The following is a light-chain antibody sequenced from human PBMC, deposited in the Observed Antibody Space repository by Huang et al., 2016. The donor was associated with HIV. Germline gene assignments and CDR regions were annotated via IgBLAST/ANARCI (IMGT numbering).Light chain of an antibody. CDR3: QQSYGTPRT. V-gene: IGKV1-39*01. Sequence: DIQMTQSPSSLSASVGDRVTITCRASQTISNYLNWYQQKPGKAPKLLIFTPSSSPSGVPSRFSGSGSGTDFTLTISSLQPEDFATYYCQQSYGTPRTFGQGTRVEVK. CDR1: QTISNY. CDR2: TPS. J-gene: IGKJ1*01.